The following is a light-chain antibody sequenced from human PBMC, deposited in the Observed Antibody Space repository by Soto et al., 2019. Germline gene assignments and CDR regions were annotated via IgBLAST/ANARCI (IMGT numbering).Light chain of an antibody. CDR1: QSVLYNSNNKNY. CDR2: WAS. J-gene: IGKJ1*01. Sequence: DIVMTQSPDSLAVSLGERATINCKSSQSVLYNSNNKNYLAWYQQKPGQPPKLLIYWASSRESGVPDRFSGSGSGTDFTLTISSLQAEDVAVYYCQQSYSSWTFGQGTKVEIK. V-gene: IGKV4-1*01. CDR3: QQSYSSWT.